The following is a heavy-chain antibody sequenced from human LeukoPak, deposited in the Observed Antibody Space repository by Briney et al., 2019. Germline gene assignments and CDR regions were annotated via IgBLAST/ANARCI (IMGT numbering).Heavy chain of an antibody. J-gene: IGHJ5*02. V-gene: IGHV4-59*01. CDR2: IYYSGST. CDR3: ARDSFRGTMGFNP. D-gene: IGHD3-10*01. CDR1: GGSISSYY. Sequence: SETLSLTCTVSGGSISSYYWSWIRQPPGKGLKWIGYIYYSGSTNYNPSLKSRVTISVDTSKNQFSLKLSSVTAADTAVYYCARDSFRGTMGFNPWGQGTLVTVSS.